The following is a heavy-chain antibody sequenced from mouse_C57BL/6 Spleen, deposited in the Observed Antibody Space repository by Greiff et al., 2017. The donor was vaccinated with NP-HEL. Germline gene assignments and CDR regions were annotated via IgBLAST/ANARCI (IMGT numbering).Heavy chain of an antibody. V-gene: IGHV5-6*01. CDR1: GFTFSSYG. CDR2: ISSGGSYT. J-gene: IGHJ4*01. CDR3: ARKLDYYAMDY. D-gene: IGHD1-3*01. Sequence: EVMLVESGGDLVKPGGSLKLSCAASGFTFSSYGMSWVRQTPDKRLEWVATISSGGSYTYYPDSVKGRFTISRDNAKNTLYLQMSSLKSEDTAVYYCARKLDYYAMDYWGQGTSVTVSS.